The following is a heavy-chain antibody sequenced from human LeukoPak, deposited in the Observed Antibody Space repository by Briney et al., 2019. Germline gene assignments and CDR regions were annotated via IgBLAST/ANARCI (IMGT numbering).Heavy chain of an antibody. CDR3: AKDLGVVAAYDY. J-gene: IGHJ4*02. D-gene: IGHD2-15*01. CDR1: GFTFSTYG. Sequence: GGSLRLSCTASGFTFSTYGMHWVRQAPGKGLEWVTLISYDGSTKYYSDSVKGRFTLSRDNSKNTLYLQMNSLRAEDTAVYYCAKDLGVVAAYDYWGQGTLVTVSS. V-gene: IGHV3-30*18. CDR2: ISYDGSTK.